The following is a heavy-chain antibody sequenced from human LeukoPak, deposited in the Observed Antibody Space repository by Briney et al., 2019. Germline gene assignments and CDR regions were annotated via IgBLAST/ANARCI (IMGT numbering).Heavy chain of an antibody. Sequence: SETLSLTCTVSAYSVSSGYFWGWIRQPPGKGLEWIGNIYHRGSTYYNSSLKSRVTISVDTSKNQFSLKLRSVTAADTAVYYCAREEIAVAGPIEYWGQGILVTVSS. CDR1: AYSVSSGYF. J-gene: IGHJ4*02. CDR3: AREEIAVAGPIEY. D-gene: IGHD6-19*01. CDR2: IYHRGST. V-gene: IGHV4-38-2*02.